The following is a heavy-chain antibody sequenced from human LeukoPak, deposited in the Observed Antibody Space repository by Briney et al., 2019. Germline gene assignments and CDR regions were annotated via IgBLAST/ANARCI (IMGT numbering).Heavy chain of an antibody. CDR2: IRSQEYGGTT. J-gene: IGHJ4*02. CDR1: GFTFGGYL. CDR3: ARDLYYYDSSGYIDY. Sequence: PGGSLRLSCTGSGFTFGGYLMSWVRQAPGKGLEWVGFIRSQEYGGTTESAASVKDRFIISRDDSKSVAYLQMDSLRAEDTAVYYCARDLYYYDSSGYIDYWGQGTLVTVSS. D-gene: IGHD3-22*01. V-gene: IGHV3-49*02.